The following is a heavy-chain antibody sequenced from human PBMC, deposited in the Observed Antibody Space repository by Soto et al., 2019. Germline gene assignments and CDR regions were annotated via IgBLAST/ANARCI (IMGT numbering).Heavy chain of an antibody. Sequence: ASVKVSCKASGYIFTSYDMHWVRQATGQGLEWMGWMNPNSGNTAYAQKFRGRVTMTRNTSISTAYMELSSLRSEDTAVYYCVRVPGYYDSRGPGYWGQGTLVTVS. CDR2: MNPNSGNT. CDR3: VRVPGYYDSRGPGY. CDR1: GYIFTSYD. D-gene: IGHD3-22*01. J-gene: IGHJ4*02. V-gene: IGHV1-8*01.